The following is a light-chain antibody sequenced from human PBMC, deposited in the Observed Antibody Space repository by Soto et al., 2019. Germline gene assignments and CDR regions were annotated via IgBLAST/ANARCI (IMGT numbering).Light chain of an antibody. V-gene: IGKV3D-15*01. CDR1: QNIRTN. CDR2: DAS. CDR3: QQYSNWRS. J-gene: IGKJ1*01. Sequence: EIVMTQSPATLSVSPGERATLSCRASQNIRTNLAWYQQKPGQAPRLLIYDASTRATGIPARFSGSGSGTEFTLTIRSLQSEDFAVYYCQQYSNWRSFGQGTKVDIK.